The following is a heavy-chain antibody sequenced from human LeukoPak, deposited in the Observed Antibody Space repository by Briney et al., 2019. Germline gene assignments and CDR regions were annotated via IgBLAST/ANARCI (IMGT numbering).Heavy chain of an antibody. CDR1: GGSISSSNYY. Sequence: PSETLSLTCTVSGGSISSSNYYWGWIRQPPGKGLEWIGSIYYSGSTYYNPSLKSRVTISVDTSKNQFSLELTSVTAADTAVYYCARRRYDASGYYPSRGRYFDYWGQGTLVTVSS. D-gene: IGHD3-22*01. CDR3: ARRRYDASGYYPSRGRYFDY. J-gene: IGHJ4*02. CDR2: IYYSGST. V-gene: IGHV4-39*07.